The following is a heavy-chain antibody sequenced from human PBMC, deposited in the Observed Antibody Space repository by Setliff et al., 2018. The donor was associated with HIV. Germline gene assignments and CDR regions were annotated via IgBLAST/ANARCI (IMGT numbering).Heavy chain of an antibody. V-gene: IGHV3-21*01. D-gene: IGHD2-2*01. CDR1: GSTFNDFS. Sequence: GGSLRLSCAASGSTFNDFSMNWVRQAPGKGLEWVSSISPDSTYIYYADSVKGRFTISRDNAKNSLYLQMNSLRAEDTAVYYCTRRYCTSTSCSSPYDYWGRGTLVTVSS. CDR3: TRRYCTSTSCSSPYDY. CDR2: ISPDSTYI. J-gene: IGHJ4*02.